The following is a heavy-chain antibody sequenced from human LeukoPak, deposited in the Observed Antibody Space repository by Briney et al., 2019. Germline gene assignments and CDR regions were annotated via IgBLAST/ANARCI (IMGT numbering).Heavy chain of an antibody. CDR2: IKQDGSEK. CDR1: GFTFSSYW. D-gene: IGHD2-2*01. CDR3: ARDPDIVVVPAAHFDY. V-gene: IGHV3-7*01. Sequence: GGSLRLSCAASGFTFSSYWMSWVRQAPGKGLEWVANIKQDGSEKYYVDSVKGRFTISRDNAKNSLYLQMNSLRAEDTAVYYCARDPDIVVVPAAHFDYWGQGTLVTVSS. J-gene: IGHJ4*02.